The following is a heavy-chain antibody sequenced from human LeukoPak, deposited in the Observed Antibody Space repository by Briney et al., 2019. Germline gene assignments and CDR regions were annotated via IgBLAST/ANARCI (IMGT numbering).Heavy chain of an antibody. J-gene: IGHJ4*02. D-gene: IGHD5-18*01. CDR3: VRGGYSYGYRY. CDR2: ISSNGGST. CDR1: GFTFSSYA. V-gene: IGHV3-64D*06. Sequence: PGGSLRLSCSASGFTFSSYAMHWVRQAPGKGLEYVSAISSNGGSTYYADSVKGRFTISRDNSKNTLYLQVSSLRAEDTAVYYCVRGGYSYGYRYWGQGTLVTVSS.